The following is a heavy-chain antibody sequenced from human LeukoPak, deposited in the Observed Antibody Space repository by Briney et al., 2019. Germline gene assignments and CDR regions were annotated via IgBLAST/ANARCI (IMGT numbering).Heavy chain of an antibody. Sequence: ASVTVSCKASGYTFTTYRIHWVRQAPGQRLEWMGWSNTGNAYTEFSQKFQGRVTITTDTSASAIYMELSSLRSEDTAVYYCAREDIVATRVPDYWGQGTLVTVSS. CDR3: AREDIVATRVPDY. CDR2: SNTGNAYT. J-gene: IGHJ4*02. CDR1: GYTFTTYR. D-gene: IGHD5-12*01. V-gene: IGHV1-3*04.